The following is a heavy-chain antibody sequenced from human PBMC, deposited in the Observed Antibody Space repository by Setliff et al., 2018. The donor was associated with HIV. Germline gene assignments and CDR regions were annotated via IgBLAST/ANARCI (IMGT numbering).Heavy chain of an antibody. CDR2: VDTSGGDT. D-gene: IGHD6-13*01. CDR1: GFTFTNYA. J-gene: IGHJ4*02. CDR3: ARYSSSWHTFDY. Sequence: HPGGSLRLSCAASGFTFTNYAMSWVRQAPGKGLEWVSSVDTSGGDTYFADSVKGRFTLSRDNSKNTLYLQMNSLTPEDTAVYHCARYSSSWHTFDYWGQGTLVTVSS. V-gene: IGHV3-23*01.